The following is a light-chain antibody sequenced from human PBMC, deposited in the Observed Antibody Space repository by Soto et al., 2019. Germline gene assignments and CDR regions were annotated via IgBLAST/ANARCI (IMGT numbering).Light chain of an antibody. CDR2: VAS. J-gene: IGKJ4*01. CDR1: QGISSW. CDR3: QQGYSFPLT. Sequence: DIQITQSPSSVSASVGDRVTITCRASQGISSWLAWYQQKPGKAPKLLIYVASSLESGVPSRFSGSGSGTDFTLTISSMQPEHFANYFCQQGYSFPLTFGGGTKVDIK. V-gene: IGKV1-12*01.